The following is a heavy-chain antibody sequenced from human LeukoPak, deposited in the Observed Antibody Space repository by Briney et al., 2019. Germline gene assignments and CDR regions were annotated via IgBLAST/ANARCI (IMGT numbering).Heavy chain of an antibody. D-gene: IGHD2-2*01. J-gene: IGHJ6*02. CDR1: GYTFTGYY. Sequence: ASVKVSCKASGYTFTGYYMHWVRQAPGQGLEWMGWINPNSGSTNYAQKFQGRVTMTRDTSISTAYMELSRLRSDDTAVYYCARDSPSIVVVPAAMGEDYYYYYGMDVWGQGTTVTVSS. V-gene: IGHV1-2*02. CDR2: INPNSGST. CDR3: ARDSPSIVVVPAAMGEDYYYYYGMDV.